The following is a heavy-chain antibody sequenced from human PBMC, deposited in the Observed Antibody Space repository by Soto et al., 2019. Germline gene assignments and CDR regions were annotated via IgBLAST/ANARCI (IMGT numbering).Heavy chain of an antibody. CDR2: IYYSGST. J-gene: IGHJ4*02. CDR1: GGSISSGDYY. V-gene: IGHV4-30-4*01. Sequence: KPSETLSLTCTVSGGSISSGDYYWSWIRQPPGKGLEWIGYIYYSGSTYYNPSLKSRVTISVDTSKNQFSLKLSSVTAADTAVYYCARVGVPYYFDYWGQGTLVTVSS. CDR3: ARVGVPYYFDY. D-gene: IGHD3-16*01.